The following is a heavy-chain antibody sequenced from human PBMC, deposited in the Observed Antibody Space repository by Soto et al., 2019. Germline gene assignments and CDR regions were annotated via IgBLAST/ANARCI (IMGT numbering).Heavy chain of an antibody. CDR2: IIPIFGTA. V-gene: IGHV1-69*13. CDR1: GGTFSSYA. CDR3: ARDSHYGDPNDY. J-gene: IGHJ4*02. D-gene: IGHD4-17*01. Sequence: SVKVSCKASGGTFSSYAISWVRQAPGQGLEWMGGIIPIFGTANYAQKFQGRVTITADESTSTAYMELSSLRSEDTAVYYCARDSHYGDPNDYWGQGTLVTVSS.